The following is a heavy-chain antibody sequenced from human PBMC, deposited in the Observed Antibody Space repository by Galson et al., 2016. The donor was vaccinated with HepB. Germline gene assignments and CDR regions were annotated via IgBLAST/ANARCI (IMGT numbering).Heavy chain of an antibody. D-gene: IGHD3-10*01. CDR3: AHRRTSADYGSGKDHYFDY. V-gene: IGHV2-5*01. J-gene: IGHJ4*02. Sequence: PALVKPTQTLTLTCTFSGFSLSSSGVGVGWIRQSPGKALEWLALIYWNDDKRYSPSLKSRLTITKDTSKNQVVLTLTNMDPVHTATYYCAHRRTSADYGSGKDHYFDYWGQGTLVTVSS. CDR2: IYWNDDK. CDR1: GFSLSSSGVG.